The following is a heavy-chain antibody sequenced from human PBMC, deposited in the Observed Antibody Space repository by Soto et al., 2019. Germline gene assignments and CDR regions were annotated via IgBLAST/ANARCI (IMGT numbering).Heavy chain of an antibody. J-gene: IGHJ6*02. V-gene: IGHV1-69*01. CDR3: ARGGRTWNVGMDD. Sequence: QVHLVQSGAEVKKPGSSVKVSCRASGGTFNNYAISWVRQAPGQGLEWMGGIIPMFGTTNYAQNSQGRVTITAGEFTSSAYMEFRSLRSDYTALYYCARGGRTWNVGMDDLGQGTTVTFS. CDR1: GGTFNNYA. CDR2: IIPMFGTT. D-gene: IGHD1-1*01.